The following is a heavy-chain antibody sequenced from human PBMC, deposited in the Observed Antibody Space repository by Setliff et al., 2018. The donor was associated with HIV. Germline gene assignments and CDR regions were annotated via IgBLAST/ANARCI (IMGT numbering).Heavy chain of an antibody. V-gene: IGHV3-30*04. J-gene: IGHJ1*01. D-gene: IGHD2-15*01. CDR2: TSYDGGNK. CDR1: GFTFSSYS. Sequence: SLKISCVASGFTFSSYSMQWVRQAPGKGLEWVAVTSYDGGNKYYADSVRGRFTISRDNSKNTLYLQMNSLRAEDTAVYYCARDGGGCSGGTCNMVQYWGQGTLVTVSS. CDR3: ARDGGGCSGGTCNMVQY.